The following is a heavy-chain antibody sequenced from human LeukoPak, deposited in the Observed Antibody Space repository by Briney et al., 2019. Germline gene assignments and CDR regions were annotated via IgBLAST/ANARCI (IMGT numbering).Heavy chain of an antibody. D-gene: IGHD2-21*02. CDR1: GGTFSSYA. Sequence: SVKVSCKASGGTFSSYAISWVRQAPGQGLEWMGGIIPIFGTANYAQKFQGRVTITTDESTSAAYMELSSLRSEDTAVYYCARGPSPSCGGDCFNWFDPWGQGTLVTVSS. CDR3: ARGPSPSCGGDCFNWFDP. J-gene: IGHJ5*02. V-gene: IGHV1-69*05. CDR2: IIPIFGTA.